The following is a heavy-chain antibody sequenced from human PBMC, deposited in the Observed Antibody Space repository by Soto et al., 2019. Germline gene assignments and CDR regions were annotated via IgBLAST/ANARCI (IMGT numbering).Heavy chain of an antibody. CDR3: ARDPPAEYYYDSSGYYFDP. V-gene: IGHV1-69*06. CDR1: GGTFSSYA. CDR2: IIPIFGTA. D-gene: IGHD3-22*01. J-gene: IGHJ5*02. Sequence: ASVKVSCKASGGTFSSYAISWVRQAPGQGLEWMGGIIPIFGTANYAQKFQGRVTITADKSTSTAYMELSSLRSEDTAVYYCARDPPAEYYYDSSGYYFDPWGQGTLVTV.